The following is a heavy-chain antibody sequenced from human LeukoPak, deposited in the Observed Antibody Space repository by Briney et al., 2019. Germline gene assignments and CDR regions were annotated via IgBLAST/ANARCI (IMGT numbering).Heavy chain of an antibody. D-gene: IGHD3-10*01. V-gene: IGHV3-23*01. Sequence: PGGSLRLSCAVSGFTFSSYAMSWVRQAPGKGLEWVSAISGSGGSTYYAASVKGRFTISRDNYKNTLYLQMDSLRAEDTAVYYCAKDKVMVRGVNNWFDPWGQGTLVTVSS. J-gene: IGHJ5*02. CDR1: GFTFSSYA. CDR3: AKDKVMVRGVNNWFDP. CDR2: ISGSGGST.